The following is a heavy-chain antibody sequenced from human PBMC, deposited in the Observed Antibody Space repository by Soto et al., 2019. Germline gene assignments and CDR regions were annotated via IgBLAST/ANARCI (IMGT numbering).Heavy chain of an antibody. D-gene: IGHD6-13*01. Sequence: QVQLPESGPGLVKPSEALSLTCTGSGGSISSYYWSWIRPPPGKGLEWIGHIYYIGRTNYNPSLKSRVNITVDTAKNQFSLKLSSVTAAATAVYYCATVEGIAAVNWFDPWGQGTPVTVSS. V-gene: IGHV4-59*01. CDR2: IYYIGRT. J-gene: IGHJ5*02. CDR1: GGSISSYY. CDR3: ATVEGIAAVNWFDP.